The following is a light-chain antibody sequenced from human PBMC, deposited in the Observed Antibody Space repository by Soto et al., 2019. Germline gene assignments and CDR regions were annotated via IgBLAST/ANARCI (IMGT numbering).Light chain of an antibody. V-gene: IGKV1-12*01. CDR3: QHNGV. J-gene: IGKJ3*01. Sequence: DIQMTQSPSSLSASVGETVTMTCRASQGIAGWLSWYQQKPGKAPKLLIFATSNLQGGVPSRFSGSGSGTDFTLTSSSLQPEDFATYYCQHNGVFGPGTQVDIK. CDR2: ATS. CDR1: QGIAGW.